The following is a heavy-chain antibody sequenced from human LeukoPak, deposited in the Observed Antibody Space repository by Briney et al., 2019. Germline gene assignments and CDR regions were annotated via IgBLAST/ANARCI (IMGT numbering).Heavy chain of an antibody. Sequence: GASVKVSCKASGYTFTSYGISWVRQAPGQGLEWMGWISAYNGNTNYAQKLQGRVTMTTDTSTSTAYMELRSLRSDDTAVYYCARGPSHPSVAVARALFDYWGQGTLVTVSS. V-gene: IGHV1-18*01. D-gene: IGHD6-19*01. CDR1: GYTFTSYG. CDR3: ARGPSHPSVAVARALFDY. J-gene: IGHJ4*02. CDR2: ISAYNGNT.